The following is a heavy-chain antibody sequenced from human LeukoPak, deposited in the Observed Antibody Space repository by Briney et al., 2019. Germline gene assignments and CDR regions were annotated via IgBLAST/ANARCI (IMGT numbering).Heavy chain of an antibody. CDR2: INEDGSEK. D-gene: IGHD3-22*01. CDR1: GFTFSSYW. V-gene: IGHV3-7*01. Sequence: GGSLRLSCAASGFTFSSYWMSWVRQAPGKGLEWVANINEDGSEKYYVDSVKGRFTISRDNAKNSLYLQMNSLMTEDRAVYYGASEGDYYDSSDAFVIWGQGTMVTVSS. J-gene: IGHJ3*02. CDR3: ASEGDYYDSSDAFVI.